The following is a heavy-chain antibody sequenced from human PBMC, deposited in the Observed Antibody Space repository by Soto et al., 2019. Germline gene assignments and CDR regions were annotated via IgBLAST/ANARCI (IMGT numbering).Heavy chain of an antibody. CDR1: GYTFTTYG. J-gene: IGHJ4*02. V-gene: IGHV1-18*01. D-gene: IGHD1-1*01. CDR3: AKQESDWNDHFDY. CDR2: ISAYNGNT. Sequence: ASVKVSCKASGYTFTTYGISWVRQAPGQGLEWMGWISAYNGNTNYAQKFQDRVIMTTDISTSTAYMELRSLRSDDTAVYYCAKQESDWNDHFDYWGQGTLVTVSS.